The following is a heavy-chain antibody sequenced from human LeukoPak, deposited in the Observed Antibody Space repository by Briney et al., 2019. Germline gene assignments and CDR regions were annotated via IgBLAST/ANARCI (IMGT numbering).Heavy chain of an antibody. CDR2: INHSGST. D-gene: IGHD1-26*01. J-gene: IGHJ3*02. CDR1: GGSFSGYY. CDR3: ARQRRYSGNPDAFDI. Sequence: PETLSLTCAVYGGSFSGYYWSWIRQPPGKGLEWIGEINHSGSTNYNPSLKSRVTMSVDTSKNQFSLKLSSMTAADTAVYYCARQRRYSGNPDAFDIWGQGTMVTVSS. V-gene: IGHV4-34*01.